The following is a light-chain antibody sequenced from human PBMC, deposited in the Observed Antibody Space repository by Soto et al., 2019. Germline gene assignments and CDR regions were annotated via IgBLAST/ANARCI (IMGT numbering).Light chain of an antibody. CDR1: QTIGSN. Sequence: EVGMTQSPATLSVSPGDRATLSCRASQTIGSNLAWYQQKPGHPPRLLIYDASTRATDIPARFTGSGSGTEFTLTISSLQSADFAVYYCQQYNNWPPTWTFGQGTKVDSK. V-gene: IGKV3-15*01. CDR3: QQYNNWPPTWT. CDR2: DAS. J-gene: IGKJ1*01.